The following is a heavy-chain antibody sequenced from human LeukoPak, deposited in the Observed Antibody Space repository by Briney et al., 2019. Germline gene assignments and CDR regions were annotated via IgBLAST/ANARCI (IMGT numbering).Heavy chain of an antibody. D-gene: IGHD2-2*01. CDR1: GFTFSSYG. Sequence: GRSLRLSCAASGFTFSSYGMHWVRQAPGKGLEWVAVIWYDGSNKYYADSVTGRFTIFRDNSKNTLYLQMNSLRAEDTAVYYCARDLARYCRSTSCYGILDYWGQGTLVTVSS. CDR2: IWYDGSNK. J-gene: IGHJ4*02. V-gene: IGHV3-33*01. CDR3: ARDLARYCRSTSCYGILDY.